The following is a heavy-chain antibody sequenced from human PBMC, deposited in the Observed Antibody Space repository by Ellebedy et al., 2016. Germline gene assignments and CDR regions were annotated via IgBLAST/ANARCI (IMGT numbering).Heavy chain of an antibody. V-gene: IGHV3-66*01. Sequence: GGSLRLXXAASGFTVSSNYMSWVRQAPGKGLEWVSVIYSGGSTYYADSVKGRFTISRDNSKNTLYLQMNSLRAEDSAVYYCYGSGSYYDYWGQGTLVTVSS. CDR2: IYSGGST. CDR1: GFTVSSNY. D-gene: IGHD3-10*01. CDR3: YGSGSYYDY. J-gene: IGHJ4*02.